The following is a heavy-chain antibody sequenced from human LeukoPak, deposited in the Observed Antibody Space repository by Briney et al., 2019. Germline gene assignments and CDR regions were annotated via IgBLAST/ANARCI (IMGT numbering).Heavy chain of an antibody. CDR3: AVSEYGMDV. V-gene: IGHV3-21*01. CDR2: ISSSSSYI. J-gene: IGHJ6*02. CDR1: GFTFSSYA. D-gene: IGHD1-14*01. Sequence: PGGSLRLSCAASGFTFSSYAMSWVRQAPGKGLEWVSSISSSSSYIYYADSVKGRFTISRDNAKNSLYLQMNSLRAEDTAVYYCAVSEYGMDVWGQGTTVTVSS.